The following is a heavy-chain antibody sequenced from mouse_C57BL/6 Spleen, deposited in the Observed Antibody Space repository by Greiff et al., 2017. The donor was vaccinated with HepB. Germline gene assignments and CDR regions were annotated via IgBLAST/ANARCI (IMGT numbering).Heavy chain of an antibody. J-gene: IGHJ3*01. CDR2: IRNKANGYTT. CDR1: GFTFTDYY. Sequence: EVKLVESGGGLVQPGGSLSLSCAASGFTFTDYYMSWVRQPPGKALEWLGFIRNKANGYTTEYSASVKGRFTISRDNSQSILYLQMNALRAEDSATYYCARCPLYDYDEAWFAYWGQGTLVTVSA. D-gene: IGHD2-4*01. CDR3: ARCPLYDYDEAWFAY. V-gene: IGHV7-3*01.